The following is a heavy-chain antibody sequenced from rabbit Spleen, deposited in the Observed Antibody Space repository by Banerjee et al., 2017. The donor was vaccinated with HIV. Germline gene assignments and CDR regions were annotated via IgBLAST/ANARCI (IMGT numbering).Heavy chain of an antibody. J-gene: IGHJ4*01. D-gene: IGHD1-1*01. CDR1: GFSFSNDYY. Sequence: QEQLEESGGGLVKPEGSLTLTCKASGFSFSNDYYMCWVRQAPGKGLEWIACIYAGSFDSTVYASWAKGRFTISRTSSTTVTLRMTSLTAADRATYFCARDLVGVIGWNFYLWGPGTLVTVS. V-gene: IGHV1S45*01. CDR2: IYAGSFDST. CDR3: ARDLVGVIGWNFYL.